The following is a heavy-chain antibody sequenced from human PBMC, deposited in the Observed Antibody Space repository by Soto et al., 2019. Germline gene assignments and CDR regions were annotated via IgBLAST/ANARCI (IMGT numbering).Heavy chain of an antibody. Sequence: GESLKISCKGSGYSFTSYWISWVRQMPGKGLEWMGRIDPSDSYTNYSPSFQGHVTISADKSISTAYLQWSSLKASDTAMYYCARERWLQSYYYYGMDVWGQGTTVT. CDR1: GYSFTSYW. CDR3: ARERWLQSYYYYGMDV. V-gene: IGHV5-10-1*01. J-gene: IGHJ6*02. D-gene: IGHD5-12*01. CDR2: IDPSDSYT.